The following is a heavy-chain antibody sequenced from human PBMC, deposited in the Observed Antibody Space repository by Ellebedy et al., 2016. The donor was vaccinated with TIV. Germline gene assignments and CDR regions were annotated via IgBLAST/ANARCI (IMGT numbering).Heavy chain of an antibody. V-gene: IGHV3-7*01. CDR3: TKDGSGTMNF. CDR2: MSGDGNER. CDR1: GFTFSTSW. Sequence: GESLKISCAVSGFTFSTSWMSWVRQAPGQGLEWVANMSGDGNERDYVDSVEGRFTISRDNTRNSLYLQMNSLRADDTAVYYSTKDGSGTMNFWGQGTLVTVSS. D-gene: IGHD1-1*01. J-gene: IGHJ4*02.